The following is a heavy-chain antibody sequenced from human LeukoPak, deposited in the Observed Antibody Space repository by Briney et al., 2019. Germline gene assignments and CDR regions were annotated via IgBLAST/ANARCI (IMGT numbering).Heavy chain of an antibody. CDR2: ISSSSSYI. Sequence: PGGSLRLSCAASGFTFSSYSMNWVRQAPGKGLEWVSSISSSSSYIYYADSVKGRFTISRDNAKNSLYLQMNSLRAEDTAVYYYARDRARYDSSGYYYFGNYWGQGTLVTVSS. CDR1: GFTFSSYS. V-gene: IGHV3-21*01. D-gene: IGHD3-22*01. CDR3: ARDRARYDSSGYYYFGNY. J-gene: IGHJ4*02.